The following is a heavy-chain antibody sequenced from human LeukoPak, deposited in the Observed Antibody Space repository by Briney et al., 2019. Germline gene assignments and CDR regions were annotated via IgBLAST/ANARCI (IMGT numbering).Heavy chain of an antibody. J-gene: IGHJ4*02. CDR2: IHYSGEI. D-gene: IGHD2-15*01. V-gene: IGHV4-59*01. Sequence: SETLSLTCTVSGASISTSYWYWIRQPPGKGLEWIGYIHYSGEINYNPSLKSRVTISAYTSKNQLSLKLSSVTAADTAVYYCARVGCSGGSCYPDYWGQGTLVTVSS. CDR3: ARVGCSGGSCYPDY. CDR1: GASISTSY.